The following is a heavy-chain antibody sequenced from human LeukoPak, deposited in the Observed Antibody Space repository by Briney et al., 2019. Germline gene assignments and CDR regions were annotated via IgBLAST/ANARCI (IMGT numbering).Heavy chain of an antibody. D-gene: IGHD1-7*01. Sequence: KTSETLSLTCTVSGGSISSYYWGWIRQPPGKGLEWIGSIYYSGSTYYNPSLKSRVTISVDTSKNQFSLKLSSVTAADTAVYYCARDRSWNYYFDYWGQGTLVTVSS. CDR3: ARDRSWNYYFDY. V-gene: IGHV4-39*07. CDR2: IYYSGST. J-gene: IGHJ4*02. CDR1: GGSISSYY.